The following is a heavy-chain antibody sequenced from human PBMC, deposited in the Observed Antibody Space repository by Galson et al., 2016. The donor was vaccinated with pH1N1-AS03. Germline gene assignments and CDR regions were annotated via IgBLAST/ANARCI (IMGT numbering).Heavy chain of an antibody. CDR3: AKYRERADTWGGSLDS. CDR2: ISCDGADT. CDR1: GFIFDDYS. J-gene: IGHJ4*02. V-gene: IGHV3-43*01. Sequence: SLRPSCAASGFIFDDYSMVWVRQAPGKGLEWLCLISCDGADTYYEDSVEGRFTISRDNSQNSLYLHMNSVTPEDAAFYYCAKYRERADTWGGSLDSWGQGTLVTVSS. D-gene: IGHD3-16*01.